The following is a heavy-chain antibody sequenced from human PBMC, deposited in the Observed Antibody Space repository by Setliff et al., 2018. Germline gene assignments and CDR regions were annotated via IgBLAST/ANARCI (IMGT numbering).Heavy chain of an antibody. D-gene: IGHD3-3*01. V-gene: IGHV4-61*09. J-gene: IGHJ6*03. CDR1: GDSISSRRNY. CDR3: ARMSGFQYIDV. CDR2: IYTSWST. Sequence: PSETLSLTCTVSGDSISSRRNYWGWFRQPAGKELEWIGQIYTSWSTNYNPSLKSRVTISLDTSKNQFSLCLTSVTAEDTAVYYCARMSGFQYIDVWDKGTTVTVSS.